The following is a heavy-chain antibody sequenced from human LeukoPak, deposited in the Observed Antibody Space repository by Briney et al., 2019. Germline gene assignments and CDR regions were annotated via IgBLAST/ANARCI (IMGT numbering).Heavy chain of an antibody. V-gene: IGHV4-39*01. CDR1: CGSISSSSYN. D-gene: IGHD3-3*01. Sequence: SETLSLTCIVSCGSISSSSYNWCWIRQPPGKGLEWIGSIYYSGSTYYNPSLKSRVTISVDTSKNQFSLKLSSVTAADTAVYYCASTIFGVALYNWYVPWGQGTLVTVSS. CDR3: ASTIFGVALYNWYVP. CDR2: IYYSGST. J-gene: IGHJ5*02.